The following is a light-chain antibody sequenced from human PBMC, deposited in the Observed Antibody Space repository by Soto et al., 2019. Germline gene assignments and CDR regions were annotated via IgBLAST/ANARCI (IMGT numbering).Light chain of an antibody. CDR2: DDD. Sequence: NFMLTQPQSVSESPGEKVTISCTRSGGSITSNYVQWYQQRPGRSPSTLIYDDDQRPSGVPDRFSGSIDSSSNSASLTISGLMTEDEATYYCQSFDSSDQVFGGGTKLTVL. CDR1: GGSITSNY. J-gene: IGLJ3*02. CDR3: QSFDSSDQV. V-gene: IGLV6-57*01.